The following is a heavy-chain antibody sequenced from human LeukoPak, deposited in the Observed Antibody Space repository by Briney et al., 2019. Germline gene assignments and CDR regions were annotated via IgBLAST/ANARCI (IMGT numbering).Heavy chain of an antibody. CDR3: ARAHDYGDFFDY. V-gene: IGHV1-69*01. J-gene: IGHJ4*02. CDR2: IIPIFGTA. CDR1: GGTFIIYA. Sequence: WASVKVSFTASGGTFIIYAISWVRQAPGQGLEWMGGIIPIFGTANYAQKFQGRVTITADESTSTAYMELSSLRSEDTAVYYCARAHDYGDFFDYWGQGTLVTVSS. D-gene: IGHD4-17*01.